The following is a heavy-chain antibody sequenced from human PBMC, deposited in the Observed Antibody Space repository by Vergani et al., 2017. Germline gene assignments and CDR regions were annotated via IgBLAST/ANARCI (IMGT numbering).Heavy chain of an antibody. V-gene: IGHV4-61*02. J-gene: IGHJ6*02. CDR1: GGSISSGSYY. Sequence: QVQLQESGPGLVKPSQTLSLICTVSGGSISSGSYYWSWIRQPAGKGLEWIGRIYTSGSTNYKPSLKSRVTISVDTSKNQFSLKLSSVTSADTAVYYCARDDRVLQQYGYYYYGMDVWGQGTTVTVSS. D-gene: IGHD2-15*01. CDR2: IYTSGST. CDR3: ARDDRVLQQYGYYYYGMDV.